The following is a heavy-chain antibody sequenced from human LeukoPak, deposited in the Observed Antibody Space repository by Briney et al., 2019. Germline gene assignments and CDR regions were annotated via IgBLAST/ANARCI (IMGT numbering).Heavy chain of an antibody. J-gene: IGHJ4*02. CDR1: GFTFSSYA. Sequence: GGSLRLSRAASGFTFSSYAMSWVRQAPGKGLEWVSAISGSGGSTYYADSVKGRFTISRDNSKNTLYLQMNSLRAEDTAVYYCAKGSRGWFGEFGYWGQGTLVTVSS. CDR2: ISGSGGST. V-gene: IGHV3-23*01. D-gene: IGHD3-10*01. CDR3: AKGSRGWFGEFGY.